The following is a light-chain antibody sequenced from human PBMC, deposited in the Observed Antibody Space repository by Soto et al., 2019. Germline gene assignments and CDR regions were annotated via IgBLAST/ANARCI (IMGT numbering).Light chain of an antibody. J-gene: IGKJ1*01. Sequence: DIQMTQSPSSLSASVGDRVTITCRASQNINNYLNWYQQRLGKAPKLLIYAASSLQSGVPSRFSGSESGTDFTLTISSLQPEDFATCYCQQTYSTPRTFGQGIKVEIK. CDR2: AAS. CDR1: QNINNY. V-gene: IGKV1-39*01. CDR3: QQTYSTPRT.